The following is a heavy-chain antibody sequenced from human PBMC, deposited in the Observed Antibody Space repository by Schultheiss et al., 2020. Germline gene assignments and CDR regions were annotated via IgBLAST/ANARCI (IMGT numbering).Heavy chain of an antibody. CDR3: ATAGSGWPYYYYYYMDV. V-gene: IGHV1-24*01. D-gene: IGHD6-19*01. Sequence: ASVKVSCKVSGYTLTELSMHWVRQAPGKGLEWMGGFDPEDGETIYAQKFQGRVTMTEDTSTDTAYMELSSLRSEDTAVYYCATAGSGWPYYYYYYMDVWGKGTTVTVSS. J-gene: IGHJ6*03. CDR2: FDPEDGET. CDR1: GYTLTELS.